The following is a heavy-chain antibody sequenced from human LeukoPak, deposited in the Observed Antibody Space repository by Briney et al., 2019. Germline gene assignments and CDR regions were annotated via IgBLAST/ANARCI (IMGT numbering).Heavy chain of an antibody. J-gene: IGHJ4*02. V-gene: IGHV4-34*01. CDR1: GMSLTDYY. Sequence: ASETLSLTCGVSGMSLTDYYWTWIRHSPGKGLEWIGEINHSGSTNYNPSLKSRVTMSVDTSKVQFSLDLTFVTAADTAVYYCARDSEVAGTLLWDYWGQGTLVAVSS. CDR2: INHSGST. CDR3: ARDSEVAGTLLWDY. D-gene: IGHD6-19*01.